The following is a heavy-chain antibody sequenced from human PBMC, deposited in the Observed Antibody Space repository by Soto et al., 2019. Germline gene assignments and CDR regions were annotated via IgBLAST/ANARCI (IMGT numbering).Heavy chain of an antibody. D-gene: IGHD5-18*01. CDR1: GYTFSNYG. V-gene: IGHV1-18*01. CDR3: AREPTSEQLWLHYYGMDV. J-gene: IGHJ6*02. CDR2: ISASNGNT. Sequence: QVQLVQSGAEVKKPGASVKVSCKASGYTFSNYGISWVRQAPGQGLEWMGWISASNGNTNYAQKLQGRVTMTTDTSTSTAYMELRSRRSDDTAVYYCAREPTSEQLWLHYYGMDVWGQGTTVTVSS.